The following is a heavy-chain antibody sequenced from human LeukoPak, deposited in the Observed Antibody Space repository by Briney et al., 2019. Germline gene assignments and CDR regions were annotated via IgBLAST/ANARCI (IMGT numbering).Heavy chain of an antibody. CDR3: ARGITFGGVIVPDYFDY. CDR1: GFTFSSYW. D-gene: IGHD3-16*02. J-gene: IGHJ4*02. V-gene: IGHV3-7*01. Sequence: GGSLRLSCAASGFTFSSYWMSWVRQAPGKGLEWVANIKQDGSEKYYVDSVKGRFTISRDNAKNSLYLQMNSLRAEDTAVYYCARGITFGGVIVPDYFDYWAREPWSPSPQ. CDR2: IKQDGSEK.